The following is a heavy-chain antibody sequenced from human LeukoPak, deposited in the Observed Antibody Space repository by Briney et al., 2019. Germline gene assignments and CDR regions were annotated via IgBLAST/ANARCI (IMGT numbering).Heavy chain of an antibody. CDR3: ARGWELRYFDWLPQLYYFDY. CDR1: GYTFTSYD. J-gene: IGHJ4*02. Sequence: ASVKVSCKASGYTFTSYDINWVRQATGQGLEWMGGMNPNSGNTGYAQKFQGRVTMTRNTSISTAYMELSSLRSEDTAVYYCARGWELRYFDWLPQLYYFDYWGEGTLVTVSS. V-gene: IGHV1-8*01. D-gene: IGHD3-9*01. CDR2: MNPNSGNT.